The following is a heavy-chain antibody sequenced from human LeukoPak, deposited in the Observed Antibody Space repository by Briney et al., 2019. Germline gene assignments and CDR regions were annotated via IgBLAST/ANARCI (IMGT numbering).Heavy chain of an antibody. CDR3: ARDVGATYDAFDI. CDR1: GGSISSYY. Sequence: ASETLSLTCTVSGGSISSYYWSWIRQPPGKGLEWIGYIYYSGSTNYNPSLKSRVTISVDTSKNQFSLKLSSVTAADTAVYYCARDVGATYDAFDIWGQGTMVTVSS. D-gene: IGHD1-26*01. V-gene: IGHV4-59*01. J-gene: IGHJ3*02. CDR2: IYYSGST.